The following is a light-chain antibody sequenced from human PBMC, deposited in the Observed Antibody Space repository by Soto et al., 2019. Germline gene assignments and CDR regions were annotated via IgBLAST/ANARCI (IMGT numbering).Light chain of an antibody. CDR1: QSISSN. Sequence: EIVMTQSPATLSVSPGERATLSCRASQSISSNLAWYQQKPGQAPRLLIYHGSTRATGIPARFSGSGSGTEFTLTISSLQSEDFAVYYCQQYNKWPPLTFGGGTKVEIK. J-gene: IGKJ4*01. V-gene: IGKV3-15*01. CDR3: QQYNKWPPLT. CDR2: HGS.